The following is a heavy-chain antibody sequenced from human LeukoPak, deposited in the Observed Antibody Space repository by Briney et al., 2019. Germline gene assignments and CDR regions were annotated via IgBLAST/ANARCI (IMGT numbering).Heavy chain of an antibody. Sequence: PSETLSLACTISGGSIGGDHWSWIRQAPGKGLEWIGYISYTGSTSYNPSLRSRPTISLNTPENQFSLRLTSVTAADTAVYYCARAVTGTSLVDFWGQGTLVAVSS. CDR1: GGSIGGDH. V-gene: IGHV4-59*08. J-gene: IGHJ4*02. CDR2: ISYTGST. D-gene: IGHD6-19*01. CDR3: ARAVTGTSLVDF.